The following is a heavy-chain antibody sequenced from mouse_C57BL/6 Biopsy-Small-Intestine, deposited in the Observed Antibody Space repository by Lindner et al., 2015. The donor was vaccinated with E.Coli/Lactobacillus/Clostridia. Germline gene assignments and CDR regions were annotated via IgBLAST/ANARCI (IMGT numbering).Heavy chain of an antibody. CDR3: ASSRDADY. CDR2: INPSTGGT. V-gene: IGHV1-42*01. CDR1: GYSFTGYY. D-gene: IGHD3-3*01. J-gene: IGHJ2*01. Sequence: VQLQESGPXLVKPGASVKVSCKASGYSFTGYYMNWVKQSPEKSLEWIGEINPSTGGTTYNQKFKAKATLTVDKSSSTAYMQLKSLTSEDSAVYYCASSRDADYWGQGTTLTVSS.